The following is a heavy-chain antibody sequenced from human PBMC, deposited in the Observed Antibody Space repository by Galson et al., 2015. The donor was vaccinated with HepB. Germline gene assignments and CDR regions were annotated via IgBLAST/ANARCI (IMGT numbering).Heavy chain of an antibody. V-gene: IGHV4-61*01. J-gene: IGHJ5*02. CDR2: IHYSGST. CDR1: GGSVSSSSYF. CDR3: ARERGVVIPAGRRFDA. D-gene: IGHD2-2*01. Sequence: TLSLTCTVSGGSVSSSSYFWSWIRQPPGKGLEWIGYIHYSGSTNYNPSLKSRVTISVDTSKNQFSLNLSSVTAADTAVYYCARERGVVIPAGRRFDAWGQGTLVTVSS.